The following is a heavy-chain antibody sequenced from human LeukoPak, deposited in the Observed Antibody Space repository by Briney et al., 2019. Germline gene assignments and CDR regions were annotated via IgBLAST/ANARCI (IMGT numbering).Heavy chain of an antibody. CDR3: ARRGMATTFDY. J-gene: IGHJ4*02. V-gene: IGHV3-30-3*01. CDR1: GFTFSSYA. CDR2: ISYDGSNK. Sequence: PGGSLRLSCAASGFTFSSYAMHWVRQAPGKGLEWVAVISYDGSNKYYADSVKGRFTISRDNSKNTLYLQMNSLRAEDTAVYYCARRGMATTFDYWGQGTLVTVSS. D-gene: IGHD5-24*01.